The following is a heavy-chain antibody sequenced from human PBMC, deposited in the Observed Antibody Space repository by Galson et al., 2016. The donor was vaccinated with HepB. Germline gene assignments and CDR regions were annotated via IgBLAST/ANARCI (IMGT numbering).Heavy chain of an antibody. CDR3: ARARGDSSTYYSLF. Sequence: SVKVSCKASGYNFSSFGIRWVLQAPGQGLEWMGWISASNGNTNYTQKLQGRVTMTTDTSTSTAYMELRSLRSDDTAVYYCARARGDSSTYYSLFWGQGTLVTVSS. J-gene: IGHJ4*02. CDR1: GYNFSSFG. D-gene: IGHD6-13*01. CDR2: ISASNGNT. V-gene: IGHV1-18*01.